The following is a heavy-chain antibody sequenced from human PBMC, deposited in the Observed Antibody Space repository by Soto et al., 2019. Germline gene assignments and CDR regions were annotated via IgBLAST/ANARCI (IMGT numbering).Heavy chain of an antibody. CDR3: ARLLLL. D-gene: IGHD1-26*01. CDR1: GFSFSDYS. CDR2: ISSDGKNQ. Sequence: QVQLAESGGGVVQPGRSLRLSCAASGFSFSDYSMHWVRQAPGKGLEWVAVISSDGKNQYYADSVRGRFTISRDSSKNTLYLQMDSLRAEDTAVYYCARLLLLWGQGTLVTVSS. J-gene: IGHJ4*02. V-gene: IGHV3-30*01.